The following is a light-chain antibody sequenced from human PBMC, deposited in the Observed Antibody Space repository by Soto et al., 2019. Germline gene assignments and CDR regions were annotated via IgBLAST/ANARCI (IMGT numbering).Light chain of an antibody. J-gene: IGKJ4*01. CDR3: QQYYSYPPG. CDR1: QGISSY. V-gene: IGKV1-8*01. CDR2: AAS. Sequence: AIRMTQSPSSFSASTGDRVTITCRASQGISSYLAWYQQKPGKAPKLLIYAASTLQSGVPSRLSGSGSGTDFTLTISCLQSEDFATYYCQQYYSYPPGFGGGTKVEIK.